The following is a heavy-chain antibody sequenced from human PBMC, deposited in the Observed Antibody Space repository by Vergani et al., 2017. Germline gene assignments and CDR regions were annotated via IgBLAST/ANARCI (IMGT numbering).Heavy chain of an antibody. CDR2: ISGSGGST. CDR3: AKANPRNSGYDYLYYYHAMDV. Sequence: EVQLLESGGDLVQPGGSLRLSCAASGFTFNHYAMNWVRQAPGKGLEWVSGISGSGGSTYYAGSVKGRFTISRDSSKNTLYLQMNGLSAGDTAVYYCAKANPRNSGYDYLYYYHAMDVWGQGTTVTVSS. J-gene: IGHJ6*02. CDR1: GFTFNHYA. D-gene: IGHD5-12*01. V-gene: IGHV3-23*01.